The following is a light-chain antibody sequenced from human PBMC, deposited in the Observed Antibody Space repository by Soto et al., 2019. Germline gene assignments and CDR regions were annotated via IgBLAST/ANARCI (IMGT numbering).Light chain of an antibody. Sequence: EVVMTQSPATLSVSPGERATLSCRASQSVSSNLAWYQQKPGQAPSLLIYGASTRATGIPARFSGSGSGTEFTLTISSLQSEDFAVYYCQQYGSAPNAFGQGTRLEIK. CDR3: QQYGSAPNA. J-gene: IGKJ5*01. CDR1: QSVSSN. V-gene: IGKV3-15*01. CDR2: GAS.